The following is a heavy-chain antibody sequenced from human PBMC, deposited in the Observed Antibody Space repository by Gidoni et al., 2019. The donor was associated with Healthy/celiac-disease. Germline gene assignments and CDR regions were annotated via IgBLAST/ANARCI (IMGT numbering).Heavy chain of an antibody. J-gene: IGHJ6*02. Sequence: EVQLVESGGGLVQPGGSLRLSCAASGFTFSSYSMNWVRQAPGKGLEWVSYISSSSSTIYYADSVKGRFTISRDNAKNSLYLQMNSLRAEDTAVYYCAREPRVYGMDVWGQGTTVTVSS. CDR1: GFTFSSYS. V-gene: IGHV3-48*01. CDR2: ISSSSSTI. CDR3: AREPRVYGMDV.